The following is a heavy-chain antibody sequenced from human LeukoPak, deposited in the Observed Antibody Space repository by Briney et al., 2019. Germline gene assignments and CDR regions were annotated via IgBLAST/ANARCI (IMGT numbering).Heavy chain of an antibody. CDR1: GFTFSNYG. Sequence: GGSLRLSCAASGFTFSNYGMHWVRQAPGKGLEWVAFIRYDGSNKYYADSVKGRFTISRDNSKNTLYLQMNSVRAEDTAVYYCAKDQAYCTGGNCYYYFYYLDVWGRGTTVTVSS. D-gene: IGHD2-15*01. CDR2: IRYDGSNK. CDR3: AKDQAYCTGGNCYYYFYYLDV. J-gene: IGHJ6*03. V-gene: IGHV3-30*02.